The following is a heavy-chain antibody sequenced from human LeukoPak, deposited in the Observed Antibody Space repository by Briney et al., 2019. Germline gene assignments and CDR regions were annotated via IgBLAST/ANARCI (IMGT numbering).Heavy chain of an antibody. D-gene: IGHD3-22*01. J-gene: IGHJ3*02. Sequence: SETLSLTCTVSGDSIGSHYWSWIRQPPGKGLEWIGYIFYVGSTNYNPSLKSRVTISVDTSKNQFSLKLNSVTAADTAVYYCARDYYDSRGEAFDIWGQGTMVTGSS. V-gene: IGHV4-59*11. CDR1: GDSIGSHY. CDR2: IFYVGST. CDR3: ARDYYDSRGEAFDI.